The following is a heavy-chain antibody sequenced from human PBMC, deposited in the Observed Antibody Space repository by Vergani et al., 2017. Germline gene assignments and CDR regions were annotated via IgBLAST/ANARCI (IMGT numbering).Heavy chain of an antibody. CDR1: GGTFSSYT. CDR2: IIPILGIA. V-gene: IGHV1-69*02. Sequence: QVQLVQSGAEVKKPGSSVKVSCKASGGTFSSYTISWVRQAPGQGLEWMGRIIPILGIANYAQKFQGRVTITADKSTSTAYMELSSLRSEDTAVYYCASEYCSSTSCYVGYFDYWGQGTLVTVSS. CDR3: ASEYCSSTSCYVGYFDY. J-gene: IGHJ4*02. D-gene: IGHD2-2*01.